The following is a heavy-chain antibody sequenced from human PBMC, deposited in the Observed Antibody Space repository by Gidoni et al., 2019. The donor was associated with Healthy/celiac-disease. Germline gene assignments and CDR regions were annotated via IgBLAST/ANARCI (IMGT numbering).Heavy chain of an antibody. D-gene: IGHD3-16*02. V-gene: IGHV3-30*18. CDR1: GFTFSSYG. J-gene: IGHJ4*02. CDR2: ISYDGSNK. Sequence: QVQLVESGGGVVHPGRSLSLSCAASGFTFSSYGMHWVRQAPGKGLEWVAVISYDGSNKYYADSVKGRFTISRDNSKNTLYLQMNSLRAEDTAVYYCAKGPGSDHFDYWGQGTLVTVSS. CDR3: AKGPGSDHFDY.